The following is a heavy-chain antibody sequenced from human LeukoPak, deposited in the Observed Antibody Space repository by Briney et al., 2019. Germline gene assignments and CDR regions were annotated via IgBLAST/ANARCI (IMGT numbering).Heavy chain of an antibody. J-gene: IGHJ4*02. CDR2: MNPNSGST. CDR3: ARGRSTGYPCYFEY. D-gene: IGHD5-12*01. CDR1: GYTCSSYD. V-gene: IGHV1-8*03. Sequence: ASVKVSCRPSGYTCSSYDINWVRQATGQGLEWMGWMNPNSGSTGYAQKFQGRVTITRNTSISTAYMELSGLRSEDTAVYYCARGRSTGYPCYFEYWGQGTLVTVSS.